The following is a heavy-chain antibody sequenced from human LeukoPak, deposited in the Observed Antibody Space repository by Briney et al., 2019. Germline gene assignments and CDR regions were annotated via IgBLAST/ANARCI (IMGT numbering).Heavy chain of an antibody. J-gene: IGHJ4*02. Sequence: PGGSLRLSCAASGFTFSSYWMSWVRQAPGKGLEWVANIKQDGSEKYYVDSVKGRFTISRDNSKNTLYLQMNSLRAEDTAVYYCAKDEGLYSYGRVDYWGQGTLVTVSS. CDR1: GFTFSSYW. CDR2: IKQDGSEK. V-gene: IGHV3-7*01. CDR3: AKDEGLYSYGRVDY. D-gene: IGHD5-18*01.